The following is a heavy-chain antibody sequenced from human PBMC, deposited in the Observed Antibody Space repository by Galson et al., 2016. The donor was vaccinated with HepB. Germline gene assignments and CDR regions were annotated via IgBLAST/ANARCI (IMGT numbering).Heavy chain of an antibody. Sequence: SLRLSCAASGFSFSTNTMHWVRQAPGKGLEYVSSIVSHGGSTYYAESVKGRFTISRDTSKSTLSLQMNSLRAEDTAVYYCAKEARLWARRPVYFDAWGQGTLVTVSS. D-gene: IGHD3-16*01. V-gene: IGHV3-64*04. J-gene: IGHJ4*02. CDR3: AKEARLWARRPVYFDA. CDR1: GFSFSTNT. CDR2: IVSHGGST.